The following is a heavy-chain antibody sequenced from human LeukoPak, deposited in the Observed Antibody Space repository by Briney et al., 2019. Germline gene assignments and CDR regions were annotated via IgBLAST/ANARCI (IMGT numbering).Heavy chain of an antibody. D-gene: IGHD4-23*01. V-gene: IGHV3-11*01. J-gene: IGHJ4*02. CDR3: AKDYATVGDYDY. CDR2: ISSSGYTK. CDR1: GFTFTDDY. Sequence: PGGSLRLSCAASGFTFTDDYMSWIRQAPGKGLEWVSYISSSGYTKYYADSLKGRFTISRDNAKKTLYLQINSLRAEDTAVYYCAKDYATVGDYDYWGQGTLVTVSS.